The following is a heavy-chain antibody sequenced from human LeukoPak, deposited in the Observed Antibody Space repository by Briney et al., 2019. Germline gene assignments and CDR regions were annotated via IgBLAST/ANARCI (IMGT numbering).Heavy chain of an antibody. V-gene: IGHV3-74*01. Sequence: PGGSLRLSCAASGITFINHAMHWVRQAPGKGLVWVSRISSDGSITGYADSVKGRFTISRDNAKNTLYLQMNSLRAEDTAVYYCARHLNYYLDYWGQGTLVTVSS. CDR1: GITFINHA. CDR3: ARHLNYYLDY. J-gene: IGHJ4*02. CDR2: ISSDGSIT. D-gene: IGHD3-10*01.